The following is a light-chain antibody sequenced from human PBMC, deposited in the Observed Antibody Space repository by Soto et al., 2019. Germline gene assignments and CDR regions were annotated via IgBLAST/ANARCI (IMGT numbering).Light chain of an antibody. CDR2: QDS. CDR3: QVWDSSTAI. V-gene: IGLV3-1*01. J-gene: IGLJ2*01. Sequence: SYELTQPPSVSVSPGQTASITCSGDELGDKYACWYQQKPGQSPVLVIYQDSKRPSGIPERFSGSNSGNTATLTISGTQAMDEADYYCQVWDSSTAIFGGGTQLTVL. CDR1: ELGDKY.